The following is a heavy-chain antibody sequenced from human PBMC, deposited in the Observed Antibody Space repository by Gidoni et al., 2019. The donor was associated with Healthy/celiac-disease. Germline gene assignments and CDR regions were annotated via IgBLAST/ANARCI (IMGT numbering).Heavy chain of an antibody. V-gene: IGHV5-51*01. Sequence: ELQLLQPGAEVKKSGESLRRSCNGAGYSSTSYWIGWVRQMPGTGLEWMVIIYPGDSDTRYSPSFQGQFTISADKSISTAYLQWGCLTASDTAMSYCARRVETITSRAFDIWGQGTMVTVSS. CDR2: IYPGDSDT. D-gene: IGHD1-1*01. J-gene: IGHJ3*02. CDR1: GYSSTSYW. CDR3: ARRVETITSRAFDI.